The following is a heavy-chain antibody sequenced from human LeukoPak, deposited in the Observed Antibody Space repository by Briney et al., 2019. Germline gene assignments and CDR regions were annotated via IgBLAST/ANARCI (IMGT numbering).Heavy chain of an antibody. D-gene: IGHD6-6*01. CDR2: IYTSGST. Sequence: PSETLSLTCTVSGGXLSSYYCSWIRQPAGKGLESIGGIYTSGSTNYNPSLKSRVTMPVDTSKNQFSLKLSSVTAADTAVYYCARDSKLGLQLAGDWFDPWGQGTLVTVSS. CDR3: ARDSKLGLQLAGDWFDP. V-gene: IGHV4-4*07. J-gene: IGHJ5*02. CDR1: GGXLSSYY.